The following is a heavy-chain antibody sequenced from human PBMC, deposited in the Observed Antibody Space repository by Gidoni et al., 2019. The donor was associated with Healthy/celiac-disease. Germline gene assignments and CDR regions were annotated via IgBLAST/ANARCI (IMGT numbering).Heavy chain of an antibody. CDR2: IRSKAYGGTT. CDR3: TRSVSRLLWFGEADY. D-gene: IGHD3-10*01. Sequence: EVQLVESGGGLVKPGRSLRLSCTASGFTFGYYAMSWFRQAPGKGLEWVGFIRSKAYGGTTEYAASVKGRFTISRDDSKSIAYLQMNSLKTEDTAVYYCTRSVSRLLWFGEADYWGQGTLVTVSS. J-gene: IGHJ4*02. CDR1: GFTFGYYA. V-gene: IGHV3-49*05.